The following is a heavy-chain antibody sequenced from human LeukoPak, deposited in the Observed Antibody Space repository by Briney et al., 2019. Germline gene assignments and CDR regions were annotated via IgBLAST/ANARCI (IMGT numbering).Heavy chain of an antibody. CDR3: ARDLAAAAGIGMGNYYYYGMDV. CDR2: IGAYNGNT. J-gene: IGHJ6*02. D-gene: IGHD6-13*01. V-gene: IGHV1-18*01. Sequence: ASVKVSCKASGYTFTSYGISWVRQAPGQGLEWMGWIGAYNGNTNYAQKLQGRVTMTTDTPTSTAYMELRSLRSDNTAVYYCARDLAAAAGIGMGNYYYYGMDVWGQGTTVTVSS. CDR1: GYTFTSYG.